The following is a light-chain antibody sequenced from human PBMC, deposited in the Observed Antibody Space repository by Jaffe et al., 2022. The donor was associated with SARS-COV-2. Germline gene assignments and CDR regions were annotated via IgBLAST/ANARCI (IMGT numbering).Light chain of an antibody. CDR2: AAF. CDR3: QQYHEWPLT. CDR1: QSVSSQ. V-gene: IGKV3-15*01. Sequence: EIVMTQSPATLSVSPGERATLSCRASQSVSSQLAWYQEKLGQAPRLLIYAAFTRATGIPARFSGSASGAEFTLTISSLQSEDFAVYYCQQYHEWPLTFGGGTKVETK. J-gene: IGKJ4*01.